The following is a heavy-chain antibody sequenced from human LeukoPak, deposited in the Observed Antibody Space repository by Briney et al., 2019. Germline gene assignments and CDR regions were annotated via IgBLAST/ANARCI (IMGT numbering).Heavy chain of an antibody. V-gene: IGHV4-4*07. CDR1: GGSISSYY. CDR2: IYTSGST. CDR3: ARAGVICSSTSCYSDSDDAFDI. D-gene: IGHD2-2*01. J-gene: IGHJ3*02. Sequence: SETLSLTRTVSGGSISSYYWSWIRQPAGKGLEWIGRIYTSGSTNYNPSLKSRVTMSVDTSKNQFSLKLSSVTAADTAVYYCARAGVICSSTSCYSDSDDAFDIWGQGTMVTVSS.